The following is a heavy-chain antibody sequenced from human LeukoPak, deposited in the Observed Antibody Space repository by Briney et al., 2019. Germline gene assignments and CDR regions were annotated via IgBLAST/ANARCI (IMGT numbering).Heavy chain of an antibody. V-gene: IGHV3-30*02. CDR2: IRYDGSNK. CDR1: GFTFSSYG. Sequence: GGSLRLSCAASGFTFSSYGMHWVRQAPGKGLEWVAFIRYDGSNKYYADSVKGRFTISRDNSKNTLYLQMNSLRAEDTAVYYCAKGTMVRGVAFNDAFDIWGQGTMVTVSS. J-gene: IGHJ3*02. CDR3: AKGTMVRGVAFNDAFDI. D-gene: IGHD3-10*01.